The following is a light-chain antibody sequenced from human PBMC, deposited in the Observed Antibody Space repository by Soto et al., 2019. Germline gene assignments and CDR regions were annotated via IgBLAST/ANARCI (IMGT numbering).Light chain of an antibody. CDR1: QTISSW. J-gene: IGKJ1*01. CDR2: KAS. CDR3: LQHNSYPRT. V-gene: IGKV1-5*03. Sequence: DIQITQSPTTLSGSVEDIVTITCLASQTISSWLAWYQQKPGKAPKLLIYKASTLKSGVPSRFSGSGSGTEFSLTISSLQPEDSATYFCLQHNSYPRTFGQGSKV.